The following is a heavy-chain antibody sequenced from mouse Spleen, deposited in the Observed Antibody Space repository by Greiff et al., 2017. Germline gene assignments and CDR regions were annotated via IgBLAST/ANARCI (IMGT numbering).Heavy chain of an antibody. CDR1: GYTFTSYW. D-gene: IGHD2-4*01. CDR2: IDPSDSET. Sequence: QVQLQQPGAELVRPGSSVKLSCKASGYTFTSYWMHWVKQRPIQGLEWIGNIDPSDSETHYNQKFKDKATLTVDKSSSTAYMQLSSLTSEDSAVYYCARGGLRSYWYFDVWGAGTTVTVSS. V-gene: IGHV1-52*01. J-gene: IGHJ1*01. CDR3: ARGGLRSYWYFDV.